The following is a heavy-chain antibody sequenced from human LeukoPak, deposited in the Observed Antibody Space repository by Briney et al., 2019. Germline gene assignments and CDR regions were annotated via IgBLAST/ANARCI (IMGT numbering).Heavy chain of an antibody. J-gene: IGHJ5*02. V-gene: IGHV3-30*02. CDR2: IRYDGSNK. D-gene: IGHD1-1*01. Sequence: GGSLRLSCAASGFTFSSYGMHWVRQAPGKGLEWVAFIRYDGSNKYYADSVKGRFTISRDNSKNTLYLQMNSLGAEDTAVYYCAKDERTGTTWFDPWGQGTLVTVSS. CDR3: AKDERTGTTWFDP. CDR1: GFTFSSYG.